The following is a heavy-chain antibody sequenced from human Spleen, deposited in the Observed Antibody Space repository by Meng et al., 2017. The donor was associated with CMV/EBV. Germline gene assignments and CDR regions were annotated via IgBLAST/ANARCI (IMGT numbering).Heavy chain of an antibody. Sequence: SSSHWWSWVRQPPGKGLEWIGEIYHSGSTNYNPSLKSRVTISVDTSKNQFSLRLSSVTAADTAVYYCASWTRTSYDFWSGYPPYFDYWGQGTLVTVSS. CDR1: SSSHW. V-gene: IGHV4-4*02. CDR3: ASWTRTSYDFWSGYPPYFDY. CDR2: IYHSGST. J-gene: IGHJ4*02. D-gene: IGHD3-3*01.